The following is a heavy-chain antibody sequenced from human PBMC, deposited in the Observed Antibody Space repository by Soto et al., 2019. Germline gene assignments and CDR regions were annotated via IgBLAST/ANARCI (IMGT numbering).Heavy chain of an antibody. CDR3: AIDKGNWNYALGADY. Sequence: GGSLRLSCAASGLTFSSYSMNWVRQAPGKGLEWVSSISSSSSYIYYADSVKGRFTISRDNAKNSLYLQMNSLRAEDTAVYYCAIDKGNWNYALGADYWGQGTLVTVSS. CDR2: ISSSSSYI. J-gene: IGHJ4*02. D-gene: IGHD1-7*01. V-gene: IGHV3-21*01. CDR1: GLTFSSYS.